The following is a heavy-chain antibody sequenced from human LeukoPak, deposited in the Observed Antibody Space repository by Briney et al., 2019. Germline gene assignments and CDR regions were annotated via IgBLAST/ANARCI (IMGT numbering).Heavy chain of an antibody. V-gene: IGHV3-64D*09. J-gene: IGHJ3*02. Sequence: GGSLRLSCSASGFAFSSYAMPWVRQAPSQGLDYVSTSSSSGGSTYYIASVKGRFTISRDSSKNTLYLQMSSLRAEDTAVYYCAFLGGGWLDAFDIWGQGTMVTVSS. CDR1: GFAFSSYA. CDR2: SSSSGGST. D-gene: IGHD5-24*01. CDR3: AFLGGGWLDAFDI.